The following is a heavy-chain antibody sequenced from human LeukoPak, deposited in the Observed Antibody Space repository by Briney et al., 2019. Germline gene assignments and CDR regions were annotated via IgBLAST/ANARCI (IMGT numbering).Heavy chain of an antibody. CDR2: IYYSGST. CDR3: ASQSGSYPPDLDY. V-gene: IGHV4-39*01. CDR1: GGSLSSSSYY. Sequence: SETLSLTCTVSGGSLSSSSYYWGWLRQPPGKGLEWIGSIYYSGSTYYNPSLKSRVTISVDTSKNQFSLKLSSVTAADTAVYYCASQSGSYPPDLDYWGQGTLVTVSS. D-gene: IGHD1-26*01. J-gene: IGHJ4*02.